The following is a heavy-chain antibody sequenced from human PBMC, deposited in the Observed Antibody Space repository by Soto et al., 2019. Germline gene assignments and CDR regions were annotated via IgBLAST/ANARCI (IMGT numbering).Heavy chain of an antibody. CDR2: IIPIFGTA. V-gene: IGHV1-69*13. CDR3: ARELGYCTNGVCPDNWFDP. D-gene: IGHD2-8*01. CDR1: GGTFSSYA. J-gene: IGHJ5*02. Sequence: GASVTVSCKASGGTFSSYAISWVRQAPGQGLEWMGGIIPIFGTANYAQKFQGRVTITADESTSTAYMELSSLRSEDTAVYYCARELGYCTNGVCPDNWFDPWGQGTLVTVSS.